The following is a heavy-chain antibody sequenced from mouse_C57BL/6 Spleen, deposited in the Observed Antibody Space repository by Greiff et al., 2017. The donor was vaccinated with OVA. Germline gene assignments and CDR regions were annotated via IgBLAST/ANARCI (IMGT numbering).Heavy chain of an antibody. D-gene: IGHD2-4*01. CDR1: GFTFSDYG. CDR3: ARGDDYDHFDY. CDR2: IRSGSSTI. J-gene: IGHJ2*01. Sequence: EVMLVESGGGLVKPGGSLKLSCAASGFTFSDYGMHWVRQAPEKGLEWVAYIRSGSSTIYYADTVKGRFTISRDNAKNTLFLQMTSLRSEDTAMYYCARGDDYDHFDYWGQGTTLTVSS. V-gene: IGHV5-17*01.